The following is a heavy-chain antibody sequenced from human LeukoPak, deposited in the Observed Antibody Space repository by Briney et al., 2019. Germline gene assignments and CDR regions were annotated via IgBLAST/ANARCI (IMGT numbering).Heavy chain of an antibody. V-gene: IGHV3-30*02. Sequence: GGSLRLSCAASGFNLTTFGMHWVRQAPGTGLEGVAFIRYDGSKIYYADPAKGRFTISRDISNNTVYLQMNSLRAEDTAVYYCAKDPRHGSGTYSYYYFFYYMDVWGKGTTVTISS. CDR1: GFNLTTFG. CDR2: IRYDGSKI. D-gene: IGHD3-10*01. CDR3: AKDPRHGSGTYSYYYFFYYMDV. J-gene: IGHJ6*03.